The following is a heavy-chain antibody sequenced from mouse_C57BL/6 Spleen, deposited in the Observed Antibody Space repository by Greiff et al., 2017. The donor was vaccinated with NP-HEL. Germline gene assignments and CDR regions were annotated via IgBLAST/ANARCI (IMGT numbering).Heavy chain of an antibody. Sequence: EVKVVESGEGSVKPGGSLKLSCAASGFTFSSYAMSWVRQTPEKRLEWVAYISSGGDYIYYADTVKGRFTISRDNARNTLYLQMSSLKSEDTAMYYCTRGGYGSSYCAMDYWGQGTSVTVSS. CDR3: TRGGYGSSYCAMDY. CDR1: GFTFSSYA. CDR2: ISSGGDYI. V-gene: IGHV5-9-1*02. D-gene: IGHD1-1*01. J-gene: IGHJ4*01.